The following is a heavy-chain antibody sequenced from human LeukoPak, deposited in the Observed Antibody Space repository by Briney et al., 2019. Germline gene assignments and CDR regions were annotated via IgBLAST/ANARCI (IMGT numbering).Heavy chain of an antibody. CDR2: ISGSGGST. CDR3: AKAGRGYDILTGGTDY. CDR1: GFTFSSYA. V-gene: IGHV3-23*01. D-gene: IGHD3-9*01. J-gene: IGHJ4*02. Sequence: GGSLRLSCAASGFTFSSYAMSWVRQAPGKGLEWVSAISGSGGSTYYADSVKGRFTISRDNSKNTLYLQMNSLRAEDTAVYYCAKAGRGYDILTGGTDYWGQGTLVTVSS.